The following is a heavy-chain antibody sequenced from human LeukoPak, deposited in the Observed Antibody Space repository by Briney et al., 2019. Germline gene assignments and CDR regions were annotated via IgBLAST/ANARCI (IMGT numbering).Heavy chain of an antibody. Sequence: PGRSLRLSCAASGFTFSSYAMHWVRQAPGKGLEWVAVISYDGSNKYYADSVKGRFTISRDNSKNTLYLQMNSLRAEDTAVYYCAREAGYYDSSGYYLYFDYWGQGTPVTVSS. CDR1: GFTFSSYA. CDR3: AREAGYYDSSGYYLYFDY. CDR2: ISYDGSNK. J-gene: IGHJ4*02. V-gene: IGHV3-30*01. D-gene: IGHD3-22*01.